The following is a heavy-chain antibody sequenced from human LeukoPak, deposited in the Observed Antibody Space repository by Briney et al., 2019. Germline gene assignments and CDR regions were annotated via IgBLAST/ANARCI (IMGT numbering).Heavy chain of an antibody. J-gene: IGHJ4*02. CDR1: GFTFSSYE. CDR2: ISSSGSTI. CDR3: AMNLYSGSYYPFDY. V-gene: IGHV3-48*03. Sequence: PGGSLRLSCAASGFTFSSYEMNWVRQAPGKGLEWVSYISSSGSTIYYADSVKGRFTISRDNAKNSLYLQMSSLRAEDTALYYCAMNLYSGSYYPFDYWGQGTLVTVSS. D-gene: IGHD1-26*01.